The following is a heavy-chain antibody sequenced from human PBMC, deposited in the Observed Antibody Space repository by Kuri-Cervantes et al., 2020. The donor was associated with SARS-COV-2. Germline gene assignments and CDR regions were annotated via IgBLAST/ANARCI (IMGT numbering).Heavy chain of an antibody. D-gene: IGHD2-2*01. Sequence: SQTLSLTCAVYGGSFSGYYWSWIRQPPGKGLEWIGEVNHRGDTNYNPSLKSRVTISVDTSKNQFSLKLSSVTAADTAVYYCARLGWEWCSSTSCYATWGQGTLVTVSS. J-gene: IGHJ5*02. CDR3: ARLGWEWCSSTSCYAT. V-gene: IGHV4-34*01. CDR2: VNHRGDT. CDR1: GGSFSGYY.